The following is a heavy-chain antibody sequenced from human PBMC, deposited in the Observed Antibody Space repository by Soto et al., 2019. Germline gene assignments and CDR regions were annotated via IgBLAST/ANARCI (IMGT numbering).Heavy chain of an antibody. CDR3: ARDTHDYGDYIFAY. CDR1: GGTFSSYT. Sequence: QVQLVQSGAEVKKPGSSVKVSCKASGGTFSSYTISWVRQAPGQGLEWMGRIIPILGIANYAQKFQGRVTITADKSTSTAYMELSSLRSEDTAVYYCARDTHDYGDYIFAYWGQGTLVTVSS. D-gene: IGHD4-17*01. CDR2: IIPILGIA. V-gene: IGHV1-69*08. J-gene: IGHJ4*02.